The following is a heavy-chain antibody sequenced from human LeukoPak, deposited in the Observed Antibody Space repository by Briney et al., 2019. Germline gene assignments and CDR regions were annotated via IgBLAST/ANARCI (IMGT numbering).Heavy chain of an antibody. CDR2: IYNSRST. J-gene: IGHJ3*02. V-gene: IGHV4-59*08. CDR1: GGSLSSYY. D-gene: IGHD3-9*01. CDR3: ARRNILTEGEAFDI. Sequence: SETLSLTCSVSGGSLSSYYWTWIRQPPGKGLEWIGFIYNSRSTNYNPSLRSRVTISVDTSNNHFSLILNSVTAADTAVYYCARRNILTEGEAFDIWGQETMVTVSS.